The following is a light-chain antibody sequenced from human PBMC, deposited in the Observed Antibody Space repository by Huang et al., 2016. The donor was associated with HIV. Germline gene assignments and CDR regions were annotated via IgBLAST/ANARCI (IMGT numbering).Light chain of an antibody. CDR2: KIS. CDR1: QNSRSW. CDR3: QYGET. V-gene: IGKV1-5*03. J-gene: IGKJ1*01. Sequence: DIQLTQSPSTLSASVGDRLTTTCRASQNSRSWVAGYQQKPGKAPKLLIYKISSLESVVPSRFSGSGSGKKFTLTINSLQPDDIGTYYCQYGETFGQGSKVEVK.